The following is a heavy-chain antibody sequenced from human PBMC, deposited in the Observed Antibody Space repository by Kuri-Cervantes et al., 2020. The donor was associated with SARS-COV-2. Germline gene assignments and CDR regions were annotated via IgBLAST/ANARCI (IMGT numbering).Heavy chain of an antibody. CDR1: GYTFTSYG. CDR2: INTNTGNP. Sequence: ASVKVSCKASGYTFTSYGMNWVRQAPGQGLEWMGWINTNTGNPTYAQGFTGRFVFSLDTSVSTAYLQISSLKAEDTAVYYCARGSGITIFGVVTNYYYYYMDVWGKGTTVTVSS. V-gene: IGHV7-4-1*02. J-gene: IGHJ6*03. CDR3: ARGSGITIFGVVTNYYYYYMDV. D-gene: IGHD3-3*01.